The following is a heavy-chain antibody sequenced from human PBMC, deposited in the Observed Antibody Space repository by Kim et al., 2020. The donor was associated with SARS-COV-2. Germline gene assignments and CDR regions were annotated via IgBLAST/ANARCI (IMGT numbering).Heavy chain of an antibody. CDR3: ARLGGSGSYTEGAFDI. V-gene: IGHV5-51*01. Sequence: GESLKISCKGSGYSFTSYWIGWVRQMPGKGLEWMGIIYPGDSDTRYSPSFQGQVTISADKSISTAYLQWSSLKASDTAMYYCARLGGSGSYTEGAFDIWGQGTMVTVSS. J-gene: IGHJ3*02. D-gene: IGHD3-10*01. CDR1: GYSFTSYW. CDR2: IYPGDSDT.